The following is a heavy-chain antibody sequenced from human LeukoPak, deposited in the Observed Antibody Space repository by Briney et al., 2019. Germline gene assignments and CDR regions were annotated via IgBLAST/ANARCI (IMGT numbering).Heavy chain of an antibody. D-gene: IGHD2-21*02. Sequence: ASVKVSCKTSGYTFTGYYMHWVRQAPGQGLEWVGWINPNSGVTKYAQKFQGRVTMTSDTSISTAYMELSRLRSDDTAVYYCTRDAGGGDCYSCPNWFDPWGQGTLVTVSS. V-gene: IGHV1-2*02. CDR3: TRDAGGGDCYSCPNWFDP. CDR1: GYTFTGYY. J-gene: IGHJ5*02. CDR2: INPNSGVT.